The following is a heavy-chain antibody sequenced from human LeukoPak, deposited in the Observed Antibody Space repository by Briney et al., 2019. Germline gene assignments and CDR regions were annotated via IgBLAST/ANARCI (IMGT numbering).Heavy chain of an antibody. J-gene: IGHJ4*02. CDR1: GFIFSDHY. V-gene: IGHV3-72*01. D-gene: IGHD6-19*01. CDR3: ARDHSGWSFDY. Sequence: PGGSLRLSCAASGFIFSDHYMDWVRQAPGKGLEWVARSRNKANSYSTVYAASVQGRFTISRDESKNSLYLQMNSLRAEDTAVYYCARDHSGWSFDYWGQGTLVTVSS. CDR2: SRNKANSYST.